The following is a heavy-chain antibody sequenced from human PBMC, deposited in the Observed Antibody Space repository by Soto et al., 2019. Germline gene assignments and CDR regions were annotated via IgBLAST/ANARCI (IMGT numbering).Heavy chain of an antibody. CDR1: GGTFSSYT. J-gene: IGHJ6*03. V-gene: IGHV1-69*02. Sequence: ASVKVSCKASGGTFSSYTISWVRQAPGQGLEWMGRIIPILGIANYAQKFQGRVTITADKSTSTAYMELSSLRSEDTAVYYCARGDNDILTGYYLSPMDVWGKGTTVTVSS. D-gene: IGHD3-9*01. CDR2: IIPILGIA. CDR3: ARGDNDILTGYYLSPMDV.